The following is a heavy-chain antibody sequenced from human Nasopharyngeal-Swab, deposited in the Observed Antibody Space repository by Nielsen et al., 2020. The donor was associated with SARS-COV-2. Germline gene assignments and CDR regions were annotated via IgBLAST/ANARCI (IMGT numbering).Heavy chain of an antibody. Sequence: SVKVSCKASGGTFSSYAISWVRQAPGQGLEWMGGIIPIFGTADYAQKFQDRVTITADESTSTAYMELSSLRSEDTAVYYCARSGYSNSDSDYRGQGTLVTVSS. D-gene: IGHD6-6*01. CDR2: IIPIFGTA. J-gene: IGHJ4*02. CDR3: ARSGYSNSDSDY. V-gene: IGHV1-69*13. CDR1: GGTFSSYA.